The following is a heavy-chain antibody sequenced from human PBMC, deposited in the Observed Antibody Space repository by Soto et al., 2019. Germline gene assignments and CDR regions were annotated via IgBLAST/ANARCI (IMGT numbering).Heavy chain of an antibody. V-gene: IGHV1-18*04. D-gene: IGHD6-19*01. CDR3: ARDEQWLVPGNWFDP. CDR1: GYTFTIYG. J-gene: IGHJ5*02. CDR2: ISAYNGNT. Sequence: ASVKVSCKASGYTFTIYGISCVRQSPLQWLDWMGWISAYNGNTNYAQKLQGRVTMTTDTSTSTAYMELRSLRSDDTAVYYCARDEQWLVPGNWFDPWGQGTLVTVSS.